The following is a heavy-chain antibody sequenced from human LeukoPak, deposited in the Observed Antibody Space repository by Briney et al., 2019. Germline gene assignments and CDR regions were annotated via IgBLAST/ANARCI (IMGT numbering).Heavy chain of an antibody. D-gene: IGHD5-18*01. V-gene: IGHV3-74*01. J-gene: IGHJ4*02. CDR1: GFTFSSYW. Sequence: PGGSLRLSCAASGFTFSSYWMHWVRQAPGKGRVWVSRINSDGSSTNYADSVKGRFTISRDNATNTLYLQMNSLRAEDTAVYYCARGGRYSYASFDYWGQGTLVTVSS. CDR2: INSDGSST. CDR3: ARGGRYSYASFDY.